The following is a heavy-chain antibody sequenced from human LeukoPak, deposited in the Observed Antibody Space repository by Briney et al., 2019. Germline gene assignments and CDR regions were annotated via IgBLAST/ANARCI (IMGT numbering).Heavy chain of an antibody. CDR1: GYSISSGYY. V-gene: IGHV4-38-2*02. J-gene: IGHJ4*02. CDR2: IYYSGST. D-gene: IGHD6-13*01. Sequence: PSETLSLTCTVSGYSISSGYYWGWIRQPPGKGLEWIGSIYYSGSTYYNPSLKSRVTISVNTSKNQFSLKLSSVTAADTAVYYCARLHKRWAAAGSYYFDYWGQGTLVTVSS. CDR3: ARLHKRWAAAGSYYFDY.